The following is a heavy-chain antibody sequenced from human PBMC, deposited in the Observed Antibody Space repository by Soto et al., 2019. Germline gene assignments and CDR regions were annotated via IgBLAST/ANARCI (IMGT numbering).Heavy chain of an antibody. D-gene: IGHD3-3*01. CDR1: GGSISNPDYY. V-gene: IGHV4-30-4*01. Sequence: SETLSLTCXVAGGSISNPDYYWSCIRQPPGRGLEWIGYIYYSGLAYYNPSLESRVNISIDTSKNQLSLKLNSVTAADTAVYFCARRPVLYYFDYWGQGTLVTVSS. CDR2: IYYSGLA. CDR3: ARRPVLYYFDY. J-gene: IGHJ4*02.